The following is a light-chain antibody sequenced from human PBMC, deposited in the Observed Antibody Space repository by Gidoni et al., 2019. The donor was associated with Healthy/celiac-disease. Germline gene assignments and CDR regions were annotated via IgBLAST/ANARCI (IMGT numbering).Light chain of an antibody. CDR2: DAS. Sequence: EIVFTQSPATLSLSPGERATLSCRARHSVSSYLAWYQQKPGQAPRLLIYDASDRATGIPARFSGSGSVTDFTLTISSLEPEDFEVYYCQQSSNGFTFGPXTKVDIK. CDR3: QQSSNGFT. J-gene: IGKJ3*01. CDR1: HSVSSY. V-gene: IGKV3-11*01.